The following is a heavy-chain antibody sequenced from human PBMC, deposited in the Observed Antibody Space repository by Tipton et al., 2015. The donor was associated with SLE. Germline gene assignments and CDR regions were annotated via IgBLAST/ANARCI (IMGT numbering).Heavy chain of an antibody. V-gene: IGHV4-34*01. D-gene: IGHD6-6*01. CDR2: INHSGST. J-gene: IGHJ4*02. CDR1: GGSFSGYY. Sequence: TLSLTCAVYGGSFSGYYWSWIRQPPGKGLEWIGEINHSGSTNYNPPLKSRVTISVDTSKNQFSLKLSSVTAADTAVYYCARGQQLVAFDYWGQGTLVTVSS. CDR3: ARGQQLVAFDY.